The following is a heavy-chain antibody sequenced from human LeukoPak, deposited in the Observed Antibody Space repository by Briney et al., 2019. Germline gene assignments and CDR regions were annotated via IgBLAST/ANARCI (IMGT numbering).Heavy chain of an antibody. Sequence: ASVKVSCKASGYTFTSYGISWVRQAPGQGLEWMGWISAYNGNTNYAQKLQGRVTMTTDTPTSTAYMELRSLRSDDTAVYYCARDHIGRGAILGNWFDPWGQGTLVTVSS. CDR1: GYTFTSYG. V-gene: IGHV1-18*04. D-gene: IGHD3-10*01. CDR2: ISAYNGNT. J-gene: IGHJ5*02. CDR3: ARDHIGRGAILGNWFDP.